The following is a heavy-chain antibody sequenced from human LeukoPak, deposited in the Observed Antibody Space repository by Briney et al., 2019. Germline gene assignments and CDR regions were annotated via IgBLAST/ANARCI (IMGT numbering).Heavy chain of an antibody. D-gene: IGHD5-24*01. Sequence: GGSLRLSCAVCGFTFSSYPKSWLRQAPGKGLELISYIGIDSGNTIYADSLKGRFTISGDKAKNSLYLQMNSLRVEDTAVYYCARDYKYAFDNWGQGTLVTVSP. CDR3: ARDYKYAFDN. V-gene: IGHV3-48*01. CDR1: GFTFSSYP. CDR2: IGIDSGNT. J-gene: IGHJ4*02.